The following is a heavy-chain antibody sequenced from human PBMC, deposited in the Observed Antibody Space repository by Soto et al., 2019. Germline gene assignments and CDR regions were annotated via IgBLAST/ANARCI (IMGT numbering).Heavy chain of an antibody. CDR2: VDYSGTA. CDR3: ARADTAMTTPFDY. V-gene: IGHV4-59*12. Sequence: SETLSLTCTVSGGSISNFYWSWIRQPPGKELEWIGYVDYSGTANYNPSLKSRVSMSVDTSKNQLSLKVTSVTAADTAMYYCARADTAMTTPFDYWGQGTLVTVSS. CDR1: GGSISNFY. D-gene: IGHD5-18*01. J-gene: IGHJ4*02.